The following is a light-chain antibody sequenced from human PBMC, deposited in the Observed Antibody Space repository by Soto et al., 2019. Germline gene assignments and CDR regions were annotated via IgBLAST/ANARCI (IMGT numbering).Light chain of an antibody. CDR1: QDISNY. CDR3: QQYDNLP. V-gene: IGKV1-33*01. Sequence: DFPMTQSPSSLSASVGDRVTITCQASQDISNYLNWYQQKPGKAPKLLIYDASNLETGVPSRFSGSGSWTDFTFTISSLQPEDIATYYCQQYDNLPFGPGTKVDIK. CDR2: DAS. J-gene: IGKJ3*01.